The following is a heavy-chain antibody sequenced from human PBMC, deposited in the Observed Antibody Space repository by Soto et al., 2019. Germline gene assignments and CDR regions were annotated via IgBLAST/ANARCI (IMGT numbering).Heavy chain of an antibody. Sequence: EVQLVESGGGLVQPGGSLRLSCVDSGFTFSSYWMSWVRQAPVKGLEWVGNIKRDGSEENYADSVKGRFTISRDNAKNSMYQQMNSRRVEDTAVYYCARIAASGRGWDVWGQGTTVVVSS. D-gene: IGHD6-13*01. J-gene: IGHJ6*02. CDR3: ARIAASGRGWDV. CDR2: IKRDGSEE. V-gene: IGHV3-7*01. CDR1: GFTFSSYW.